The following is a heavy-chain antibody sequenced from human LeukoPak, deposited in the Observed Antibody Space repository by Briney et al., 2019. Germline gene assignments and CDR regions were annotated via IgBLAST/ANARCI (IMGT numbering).Heavy chain of an antibody. V-gene: IGHV1-18*01. CDR1: GYTFTSYG. CDR2: ISAYNGNT. J-gene: IGHJ5*02. CDR3: ARAPPSSGWYTGWFDP. Sequence: ASVKVSCKASGYTFTSYGISWVRQAPGQGLEWMGWISAYNGNTNYAQKLQGRVTMTTDTSTSTAYMELSSLRSEDTAVYYCARAPPSSGWYTGWFDPWGQGTLVTVSS. D-gene: IGHD6-19*01.